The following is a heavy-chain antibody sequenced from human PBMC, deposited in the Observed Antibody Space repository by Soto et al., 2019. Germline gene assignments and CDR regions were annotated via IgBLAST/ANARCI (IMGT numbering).Heavy chain of an antibody. D-gene: IGHD2-2*01. J-gene: IGHJ4*02. V-gene: IGHV5-51*01. Sequence: GDSLKMSCKGSGLTFTSYWIAWVRQMPGKGLEWMGIIYPGDSDSSYSPSFQGQVTISADKSINTAYLHWSSLKASDTAIYYCAKHEGYCSTTTCSNFDYWGQGTLVSVSS. CDR2: IYPGDSDS. CDR3: AKHEGYCSTTTCSNFDY. CDR1: GLTFTSYW.